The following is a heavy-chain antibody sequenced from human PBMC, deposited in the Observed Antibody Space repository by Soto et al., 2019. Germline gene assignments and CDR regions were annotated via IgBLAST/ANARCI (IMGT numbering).Heavy chain of an antibody. Sequence: PGGSLRLSCAASGFTVSRYAMSWVRQAPGKGLGWVSAISGSGGSTYYADSVKGRFTISRDNSKNTLYLQMNSLRAEDTAVYYCAMGGSSWSDYYYYGMDVWGQGTTVTVSS. CDR2: ISGSGGST. CDR3: AMGGSSWSDYYYYGMDV. V-gene: IGHV3-23*01. D-gene: IGHD6-13*01. CDR1: GFTVSRYA. J-gene: IGHJ6*02.